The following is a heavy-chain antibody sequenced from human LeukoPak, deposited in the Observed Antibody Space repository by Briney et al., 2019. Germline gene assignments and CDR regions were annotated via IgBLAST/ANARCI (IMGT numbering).Heavy chain of an antibody. J-gene: IGHJ6*02. CDR2: IIPILGIA. Sequence: SVTVSCKASGGTFGSYAISWVRQAPGQGLEWMGRIIPILGIANYAQKFQGRVTITADKSTSTAYMELSSLRSEDTAVYYCARDILTGYASSYYYGMDVWGQGTTVTVSS. V-gene: IGHV1-69*04. CDR1: GGTFGSYA. CDR3: ARDILTGYASSYYYGMDV. D-gene: IGHD3-9*01.